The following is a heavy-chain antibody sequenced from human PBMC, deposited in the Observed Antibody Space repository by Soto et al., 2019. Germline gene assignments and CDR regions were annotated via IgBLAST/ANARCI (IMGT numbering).Heavy chain of an antibody. CDR3: AKIRVMGMLKYHFDI. V-gene: IGHV4-39*01. Sequence: SETLPLPCSVSGFTTSPSNHNWACLRHTLVKVLEWIGNIFYTGTTYYSPSLKGRLTMSIDTSENQFSLKLSSVTAADTAVYYCAKIRVMGMLKYHFDIWGRRTPVTVS. CDR2: IFYTGTT. D-gene: IGHD1-26*01. J-gene: IGHJ4*02. CDR1: GFTTSPSNHN.